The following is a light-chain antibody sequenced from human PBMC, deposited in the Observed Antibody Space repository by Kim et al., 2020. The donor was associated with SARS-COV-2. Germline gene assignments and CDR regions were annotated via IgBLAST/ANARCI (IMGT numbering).Light chain of an antibody. V-gene: IGLV3-19*01. CDR2: GKN. CDR3: KSRDSSGSQLV. Sequence: AWGQTATITCQGDSLRNYYASWYQQKPGQAPLLVIYGKNNRPSGIPDRFSGSNSGNTASLTITGAQAGDEADYYCKSRDSSGSQLVFGGGTQLTVL. CDR1: SLRNYY. J-gene: IGLJ2*01.